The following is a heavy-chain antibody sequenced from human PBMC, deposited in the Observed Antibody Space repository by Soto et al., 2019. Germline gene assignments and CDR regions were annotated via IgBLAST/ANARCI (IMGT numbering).Heavy chain of an antibody. J-gene: IGHJ4*02. CDR1: GFTFSSYA. CDR3: ARETVYGHN. V-gene: IGHV3-30-3*01. D-gene: IGHD2-8*01. CDR2: ISYDGSNK. Sequence: QVQLVESGGGVVQPGRSLRLSCAASGFTFSSYAMHWVRQAPGKGLEWVAVISYDGSNKYYADSVKGRFTISRDNSKNTLYLQMNSLRAEDTAVYYCARETVYGHNWGQGTLVTVSS.